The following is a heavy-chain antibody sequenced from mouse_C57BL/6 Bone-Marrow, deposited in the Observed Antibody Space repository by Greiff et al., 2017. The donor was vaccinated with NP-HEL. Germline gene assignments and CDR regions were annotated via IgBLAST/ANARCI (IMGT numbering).Heavy chain of an antibody. CDR1: GYTFTDYE. V-gene: IGHV1-15*01. CDR3: TRLDEGMDY. Sequence: VQGVESGAELVRPGASVTLSCKASGYTFTDYEMHWVKQTPVHGLEWIGAIDPETGGTAYNQKFKGKAILTADKSSSTAYMELRSLTSEDSAVYYCTRLDEGMDYWGQGTSVTVSS. J-gene: IGHJ4*01. CDR2: IDPETGGT.